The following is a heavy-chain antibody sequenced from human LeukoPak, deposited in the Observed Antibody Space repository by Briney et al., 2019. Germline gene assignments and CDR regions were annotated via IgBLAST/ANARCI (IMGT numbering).Heavy chain of an antibody. Sequence: ASVKVSCKASGYTFTSYYMHWVRQAPGQGLEWMGIINPSGGSTSYAQKFQGRVTMTRDMSTSTVYMELSSLRSEDTAVYYCARRGYDILTGYYYYYYYMDVWGKGTTVTVSS. CDR3: ARRGYDILTGYYYYYYYMDV. CDR1: GYTFTSYY. D-gene: IGHD3-9*01. CDR2: INPSGGST. J-gene: IGHJ6*03. V-gene: IGHV1-46*01.